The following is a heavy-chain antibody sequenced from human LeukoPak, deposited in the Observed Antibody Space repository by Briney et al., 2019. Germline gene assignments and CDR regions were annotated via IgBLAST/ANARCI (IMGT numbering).Heavy chain of an antibody. CDR2: ISASGGST. Sequence: GGSLRLSCAAFGFTFSSYAMSWVRQAPGKGLEWVSAISASGGSTYYADSVKGRFTISRDNSKNTLYLQMNSLRAEDTAVYYCAKRPGRGIYFDYWGQGTLVTVSS. J-gene: IGHJ4*02. V-gene: IGHV3-23*01. D-gene: IGHD3-10*01. CDR1: GFTFSSYA. CDR3: AKRPGRGIYFDY.